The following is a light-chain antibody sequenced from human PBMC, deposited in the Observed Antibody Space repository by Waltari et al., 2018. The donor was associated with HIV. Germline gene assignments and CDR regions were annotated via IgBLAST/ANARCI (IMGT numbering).Light chain of an antibody. V-gene: IGLV3-1*01. J-gene: IGLJ1*01. CDR3: QTWDSNTVL. CDR2: QDS. Sequence: SFELTQSPSVSVSQGQSATITCPGDDLGNKYTSWYQQKSGQSPLLVIYQDSRRPSRIPERFSGSNSGNTATLTISGTQPLDEADYYCQTWDSNTVLFGTGTKVTVL. CDR1: DLGNKY.